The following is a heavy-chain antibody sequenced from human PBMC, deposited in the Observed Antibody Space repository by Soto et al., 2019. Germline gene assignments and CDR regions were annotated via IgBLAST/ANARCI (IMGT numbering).Heavy chain of an antibody. J-gene: IGHJ4*02. V-gene: IGHV3-23*01. CDR2: ISGSGGST. CDR3: AKDSLAGLSYYYGSGSYYDYFDY. CDR1: GFTFSSYA. D-gene: IGHD3-10*01. Sequence: GGSLRLSCAASGFTFSSYAMSWVRQAPGKGLEWVSAISGSGGSTYYADSVKGRFTISRDNSKNTLYLQMNSLRAEDTAVYYCAKDSLAGLSYYYGSGSYYDYFDYWGQGTLVTVSS.